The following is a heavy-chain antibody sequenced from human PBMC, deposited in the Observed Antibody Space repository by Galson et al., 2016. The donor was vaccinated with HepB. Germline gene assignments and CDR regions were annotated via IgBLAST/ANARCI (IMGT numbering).Heavy chain of an antibody. CDR3: ARDAGAVVLTAVGIDY. J-gene: IGHJ4*02. CDR1: GFTFSNYA. V-gene: IGHV3-33*01. D-gene: IGHD2-21*02. Sequence: SLRLSCAASGFTFSNYAMHWVRQAPGKGLEWVAVIWSDGSNEYYAASVKGRFPLSRDHSTNTLSLQMNSLRAEDTAVYYCARDAGAVVLTAVGIDYWGQGALVTVSS. CDR2: IWSDGSNE.